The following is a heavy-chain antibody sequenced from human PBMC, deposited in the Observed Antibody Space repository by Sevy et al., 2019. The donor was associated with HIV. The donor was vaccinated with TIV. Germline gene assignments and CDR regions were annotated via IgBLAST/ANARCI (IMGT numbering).Heavy chain of an antibody. D-gene: IGHD3-16*02. CDR2: IYPGDSDT. J-gene: IGHJ4*02. Sequence: GESLKISCKGSGYSFTSYWIGWVRQMPGKGLEWMGIIYPGDSDTRYSPSFQGQVTIPADKSISTAYLRWGSLKASDTAMYYCARQGAFGGVIVRSFDYWGQGTLVTVSS. CDR1: GYSFTSYW. V-gene: IGHV5-51*01. CDR3: ARQGAFGGVIVRSFDY.